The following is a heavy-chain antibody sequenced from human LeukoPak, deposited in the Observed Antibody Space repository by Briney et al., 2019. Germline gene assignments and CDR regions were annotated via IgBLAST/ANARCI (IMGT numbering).Heavy chain of an antibody. Sequence: ASVKVSCRASGGTFSSYAISWVRQAPGQGLEWMGGIIPIFGTANYAQEFQGRVTITADESTSTAYMELSSLRSEDTAVYYCARGPITMVRGVIINYFDYWGQGTLVTVSS. CDR2: IIPIFGTA. V-gene: IGHV1-69*13. J-gene: IGHJ4*02. CDR1: GGTFSSYA. D-gene: IGHD3-10*01. CDR3: ARGPITMVRGVIINYFDY.